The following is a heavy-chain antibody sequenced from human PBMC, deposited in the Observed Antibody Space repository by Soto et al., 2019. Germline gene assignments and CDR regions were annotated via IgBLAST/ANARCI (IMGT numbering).Heavy chain of an antibody. J-gene: IGHJ4*02. V-gene: IGHV4-39*02. D-gene: IGHD2-21*02. Sequence: QLQLQESGPGLVKPSETLSLTCTVSGGSISSSSYYWGWIRQPPGKGLEWIGSIYYSGSTYYNPSLKRRVPIAVDTSKNQFSLKLSSVTAADTAVYYCAGEGDHFDYWGQGTLVTVSS. CDR1: GGSISSSSYY. CDR2: IYYSGST. CDR3: AGEGDHFDY.